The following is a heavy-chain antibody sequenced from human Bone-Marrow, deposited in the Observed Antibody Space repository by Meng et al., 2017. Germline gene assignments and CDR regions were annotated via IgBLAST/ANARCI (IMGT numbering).Heavy chain of an antibody. V-gene: IGHV3-30*04. CDR3: ARETLVITKGIEH. D-gene: IGHD2-21*01. Sequence: GESLKISCAASGFTFTSYSMHWVRQAPGKGLDWVAVISYDGSQTHYGDSVKGRFTISRDNSKNTLFLQMNSLRDEETALYYCARETLVITKGIEHWGQGTLVTVSS. J-gene: IGHJ4*02. CDR1: GFTFTSYS. CDR2: ISYDGSQT.